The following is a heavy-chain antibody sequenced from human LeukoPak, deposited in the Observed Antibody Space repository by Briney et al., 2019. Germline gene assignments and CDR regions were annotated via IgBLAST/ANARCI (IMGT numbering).Heavy chain of an antibody. CDR3: AKEAVRAAAGTRYYFDY. CDR1: GFTFSSYG. J-gene: IGHJ4*02. V-gene: IGHV3-30*18. D-gene: IGHD6-13*01. Sequence: GGSLRLSCAASGFTFSSYGMHWVRQAPGKGLEWVAVISYDGSKKYYADSVKGRFTISRDNSKNTLYLQMNSLRAEDTAVYYCAKEAVRAAAGTRYYFDYWGQGTLVTVSS. CDR2: ISYDGSKK.